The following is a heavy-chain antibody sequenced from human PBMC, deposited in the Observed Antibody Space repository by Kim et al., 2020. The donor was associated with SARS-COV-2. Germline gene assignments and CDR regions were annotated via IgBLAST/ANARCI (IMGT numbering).Heavy chain of an antibody. V-gene: IGHV7-4-1*02. Sequence: QGFTGRFVFSVDTSVSTAYLQISSLKTEDTAVYYCARGKRKRSLLLGMDVWGQGTTVTVSS. D-gene: IGHD1-26*01. CDR3: ARGKRKRSLLLGMDV. J-gene: IGHJ6*02.